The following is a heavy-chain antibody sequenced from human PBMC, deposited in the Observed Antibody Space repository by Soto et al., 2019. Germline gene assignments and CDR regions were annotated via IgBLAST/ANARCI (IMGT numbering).Heavy chain of an antibody. Sequence: NWIIKQQGKGREWVSSFSGSSSYRYSADSEKGRLTISRVNVKNSLYLQMNSLRAEDTAVYYCARDQREKSYGYGFGNWGEGTLVTVSS. CDR3: ARDQREKSYGYGFGN. CDR2: FSGSSSYR. V-gene: IGHV3-21*01. J-gene: IGHJ5*02. D-gene: IGHD5-18*01.